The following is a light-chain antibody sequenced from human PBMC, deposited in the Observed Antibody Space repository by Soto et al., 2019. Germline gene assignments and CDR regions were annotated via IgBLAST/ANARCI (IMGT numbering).Light chain of an antibody. CDR1: QNIGSN. CDR2: DVS. V-gene: IGKV3-15*01. J-gene: IGKJ1*01. CDR3: QQYKHWRT. Sequence: IMMTQSPATLSVSPGGSATLSCRASQNIGSNLAWYQQKPGQVPRLLIYDVSTRATDIPARFSGSGSGTEFTLTISSLQSEDFAVYYCQQYKHWRTFGQGTKVEIK.